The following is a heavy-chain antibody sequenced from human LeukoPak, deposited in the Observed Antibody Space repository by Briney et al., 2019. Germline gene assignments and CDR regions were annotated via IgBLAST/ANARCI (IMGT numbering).Heavy chain of an antibody. J-gene: IGHJ3*02. Sequence: GPSVKVSCKVSGYTFTSYDITWVRQATGQGLEWMGWMNPNIGNTGYAQNFQGRVTMTRNTSISTAYMELSSLRSEDTAVYYGARGEVAALLDSFDIWGQGTMVTVS. D-gene: IGHD2-15*01. CDR1: GYTFTSYD. CDR2: MNPNIGNT. CDR3: ARGEVAALLDSFDI. V-gene: IGHV1-8*01.